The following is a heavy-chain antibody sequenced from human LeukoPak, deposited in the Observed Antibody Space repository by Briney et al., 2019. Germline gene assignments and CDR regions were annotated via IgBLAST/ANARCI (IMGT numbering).Heavy chain of an antibody. Sequence: ASVKVSCKASGYTFTSYDINWVRQATGQGLEWMGWMNPNSGNTGYAQKFQGRATMTRNTSISTAYMELSSLRSEDTAVYYCARELVAAAGSRTWGQGTLVTVSS. J-gene: IGHJ5*02. CDR2: MNPNSGNT. CDR3: ARELVAAAGSRT. D-gene: IGHD6-13*01. V-gene: IGHV1-8*01. CDR1: GYTFTSYD.